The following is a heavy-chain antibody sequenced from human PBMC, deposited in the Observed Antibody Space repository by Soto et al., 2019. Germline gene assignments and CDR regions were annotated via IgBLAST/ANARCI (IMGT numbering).Heavy chain of an antibody. V-gene: IGHV4-30-4*01. CDR2: IYYSGNT. Sequence: SETLSLTCTVSGDSISSGDYYWSWIRQPPGKGLEWIGCIYYSGNTYYNQSLKRRFSISVDTSKNQFSLQLSSVTVADTAVYYCARDFKRYGSPPGPLEYWGLGTSVPASS. J-gene: IGHJ4*02. D-gene: IGHD5-18*01. CDR3: ARDFKRYGSPPGPLEY. CDR1: GDSISSGDYY.